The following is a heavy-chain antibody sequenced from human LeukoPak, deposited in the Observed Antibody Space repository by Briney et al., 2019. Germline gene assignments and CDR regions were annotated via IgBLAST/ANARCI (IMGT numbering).Heavy chain of an antibody. D-gene: IGHD6-13*01. CDR3: ARELYSSSWYGYYYYYGMDV. V-gene: IGHV3-21*01. CDR1: GFTFSNAW. Sequence: KAGGSLRLSCAASGFTFSNAWMNWVRQAPGKGLDWVSSISSSSSYIYYADSVKGRFTISRDNAKNSLYLQMNSLRAEDTAVYYCARELYSSSWYGYYYYYGMDVWGQGTTVTVSS. CDR2: ISSSSSYI. J-gene: IGHJ6*02.